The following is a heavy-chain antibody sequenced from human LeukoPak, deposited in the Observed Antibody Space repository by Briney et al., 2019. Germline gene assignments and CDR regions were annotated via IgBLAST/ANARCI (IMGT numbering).Heavy chain of an antibody. J-gene: IGHJ4*02. Sequence: GGSLRLSCAASGFTFSRDWMHWVRQAPGNGLVWVSRISDDGSITTYADSVQGRFTISRDNAKSTVFLQMNSLRVEDTAVYFCVRRYYYYNVYDRHFDFWGQGILVTVSS. V-gene: IGHV3-74*03. CDR3: VRRYYYYNVYDRHFDF. CDR1: GFTFSRDW. D-gene: IGHD3-10*01. CDR2: ISDDGSIT.